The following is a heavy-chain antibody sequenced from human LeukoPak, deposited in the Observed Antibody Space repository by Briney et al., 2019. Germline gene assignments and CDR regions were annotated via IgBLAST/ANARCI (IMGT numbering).Heavy chain of an antibody. D-gene: IGHD6-13*01. V-gene: IGHV1-69*04. CDR2: IIPILGIA. CDR1: GGTFSSYA. CDR3: ARGVYIAAAQYGY. J-gene: IGHJ4*02. Sequence: SVKVSCKASGGTFSSYAISWVRQAPGQGLEWMGRIIPILGIANYAQKFQGRVTITADKSTSTAYMELSSLRSADTAVYYCARGVYIAAAQYGYWGQGTLVTVSS.